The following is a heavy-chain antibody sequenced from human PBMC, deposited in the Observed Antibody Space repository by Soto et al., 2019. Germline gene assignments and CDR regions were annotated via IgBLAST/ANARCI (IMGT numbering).Heavy chain of an antibody. V-gene: IGHV4-34*01. CDR1: GGSFSGYY. CDR3: ARAGGDDDSSCYYYLDFDY. Sequence: QVQLQQWGAGLLKPSETLSLTCAVYGGSFSGYYWSWIRQPPGKGLELLGEINHSGSTNYNPSLRRLVTIAVDTTKNQCTLKRSSVTAADTAVYCCARAGGDDDSSCYYYLDFDYWGQGTLVTVS. J-gene: IGHJ4*02. CDR2: INHSGST. D-gene: IGHD3-22*01.